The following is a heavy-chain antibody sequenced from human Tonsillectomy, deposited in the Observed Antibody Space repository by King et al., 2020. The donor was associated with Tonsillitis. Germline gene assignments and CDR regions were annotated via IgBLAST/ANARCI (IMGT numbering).Heavy chain of an antibody. CDR3: ARHSEYSGFASPFFHY. J-gene: IGHJ4*02. D-gene: IGHD5-12*01. CDR1: GGSISSYY. Sequence: QLQESGPGLVKPSETLSLTCTVSGGSISSYYWSWIRQPPGKGLEWIGYIYKTGSTKYNPSLKSRVTMSVDTSKNQFSLKLSSVTAADTALYYCARHSEYSGFASPFFHYWGQGTLVTVSS. V-gene: IGHV4-59*08. CDR2: IYKTGST.